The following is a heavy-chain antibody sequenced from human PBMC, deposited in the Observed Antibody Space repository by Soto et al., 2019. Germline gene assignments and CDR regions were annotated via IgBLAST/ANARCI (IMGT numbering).Heavy chain of an antibody. CDR3: AGGDFVVVPADSPNPFDY. CDR1: GGTFSSYT. CDR2: IIPILGIA. J-gene: IGHJ4*02. V-gene: IGHV1-69*02. Sequence: SVKVSCKASGGTFSSYTISWVRQAPGQGLDWLGRIIPILGIANYAQKFQGRVTITADKSTSTAYMELSSLRSEDTAVYYCAGGDFVVVPADSPNPFDYWGQGTLVTVSS. D-gene: IGHD2-2*01.